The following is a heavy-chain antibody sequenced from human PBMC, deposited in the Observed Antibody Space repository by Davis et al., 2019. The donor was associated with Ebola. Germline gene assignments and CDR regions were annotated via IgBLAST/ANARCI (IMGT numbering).Heavy chain of an antibody. V-gene: IGHV3-7*01. CDR1: VFTFSSYS. D-gene: IGHD3-3*01. CDR2: IKQDGSEK. J-gene: IGHJ6*02. CDR3: ARDYYDLGMDV. Sequence: GESLKISCAASVFTFSSYSMNWVRQAPGKGLEWVANIKQDGSEKYYVDSVKGRFTISRDNAKNSLYLQMNSLRAEDTAVYYCARDYYDLGMDVWGQGTTVTVSS.